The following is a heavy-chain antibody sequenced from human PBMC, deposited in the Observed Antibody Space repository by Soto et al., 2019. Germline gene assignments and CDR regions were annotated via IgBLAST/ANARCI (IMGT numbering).Heavy chain of an antibody. V-gene: IGHV3-9*01. CDR2: ISWNSGSI. D-gene: IGHD3-22*01. J-gene: IGHJ3*02. Sequence: GGSLRLSCAASGFTFVDYPMPGVRQAQGKGLGGASGISWNSGSIGYADSVKGRFTISRDNAKNSLYLQMNSLRAEDTALYYCAKGLYYYDSSGYLLGAPHAFDIWGQGTMVTVSS. CDR3: AKGLYYYDSSGYLLGAPHAFDI. CDR1: GFTFVDYP.